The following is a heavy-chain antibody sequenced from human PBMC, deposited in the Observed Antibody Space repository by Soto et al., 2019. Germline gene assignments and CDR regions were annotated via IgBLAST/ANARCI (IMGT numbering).Heavy chain of an antibody. CDR2: TYYRSKWYN. J-gene: IGHJ4*02. V-gene: IGHV6-1*01. CDR1: GDSVSSNSAA. D-gene: IGHD6-19*01. CDR3: AREYSAGWST. Sequence: SQTLSLTCVISGDSVSSNSAAWNWIRQSPSRGLEGLGRTYYRSKWYNEYAISVKSRITINPDTSKNQFSLQLNSVTPDDTAVYYCAREYSAGWSTWGQGILVTVSS.